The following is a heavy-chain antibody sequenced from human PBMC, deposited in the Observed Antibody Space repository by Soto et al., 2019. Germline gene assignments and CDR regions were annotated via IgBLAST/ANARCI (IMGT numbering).Heavy chain of an antibody. CDR1: GFTFSSYA. D-gene: IGHD6-13*01. J-gene: IGHJ2*01. V-gene: IGHV3-30-3*01. CDR2: ISYDGSNK. CDR3: AREGDSSSWYVNWYCDL. Sequence: QVQLVESGGGVVQPGRSLRLSCAASGFTFSSYAMHWVRQAPGKGLEWVAVISYDGSNKYYADSVKGRYTISRDNSKNTLYLQMNSLRAEDTAVYYCAREGDSSSWYVNWYCDLWGRGTLVTVSS.